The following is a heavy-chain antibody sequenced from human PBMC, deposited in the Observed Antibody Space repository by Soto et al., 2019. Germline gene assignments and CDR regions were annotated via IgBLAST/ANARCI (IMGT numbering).Heavy chain of an antibody. CDR1: GFTVSSNY. J-gene: IGHJ4*02. Sequence: ETLRLSCAASGFTVSSNYMSWVRQAPGKGLEWVSVIYSGGSTYYADSVKGRFTISRDNSKNTLYLQMNSLRAEDTAVYYCARVLYDFWSGYYALDYWGQGTLVTVS. CDR3: ARVLYDFWSGYYALDY. CDR2: IYSGGST. D-gene: IGHD3-3*01. V-gene: IGHV3-53*01.